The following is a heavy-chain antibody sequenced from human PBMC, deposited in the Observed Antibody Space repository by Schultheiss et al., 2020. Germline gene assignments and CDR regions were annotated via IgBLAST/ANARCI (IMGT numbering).Heavy chain of an antibody. CDR2: IWYDGSNK. CDR1: GFTFSNSD. D-gene: IGHD1-1*01. V-gene: IGHV3-33*08. Sequence: GGSLRLSCAASGFTFSNSDMNWVRQAPGKGLEWVAVIWYDGSNKYYADSVKGRFTISRDNSKNTLYLQMNSLRAEDTAVYYCARVWTNPYYYYYGMDVWGQGTTVTVSS. CDR3: ARVWTNPYYYYYGMDV. J-gene: IGHJ6*02.